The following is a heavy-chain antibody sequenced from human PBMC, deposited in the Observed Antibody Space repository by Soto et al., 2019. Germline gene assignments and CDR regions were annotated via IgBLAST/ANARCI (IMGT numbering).Heavy chain of an antibody. V-gene: IGHV3-23*01. CDR2: ISGSGGST. Sequence: PGGSLRLSCAASGFTFSSYAMSWVRQAPGKGLEWVSAISGSGGSTYYADSVKGRFTISRDNSKNTLYLQMNSLRAEDTAVYYCAKDLTYYYDSSGYPGPFDYWGQGTLVTGSS. J-gene: IGHJ4*02. CDR3: AKDLTYYYDSSGYPGPFDY. D-gene: IGHD3-22*01. CDR1: GFTFSSYA.